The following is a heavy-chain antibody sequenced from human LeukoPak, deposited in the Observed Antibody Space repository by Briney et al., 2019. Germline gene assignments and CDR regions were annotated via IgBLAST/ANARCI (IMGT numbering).Heavy chain of an antibody. V-gene: IGHV4-34*01. CDR3: ARGEYSSGWYLQH. CDR1: GGSFSGYY. CDR2: INHSGST. Sequence: SETLSLTCTVYGGSFSGYYWSWTRQPPGKGLEWIGEINHSGSTNYNPSLKSRVTISVDTSKNQFSLKLSSVTAADTAVYYCARGEYSSGWYLQHWGQGTLVTVSS. D-gene: IGHD6-19*01. J-gene: IGHJ1*01.